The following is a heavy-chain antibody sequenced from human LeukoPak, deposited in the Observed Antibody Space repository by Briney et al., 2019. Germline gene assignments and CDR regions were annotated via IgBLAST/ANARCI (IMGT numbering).Heavy chain of an antibody. J-gene: IGHJ4*02. V-gene: IGHV1-18*01. Sequence: ASVKVSCKASGYTFTSYGISWVRQAPGQGLEWMGWISAYNGNTNYAQKRQGRVTMTTDTSTSTAYMELRSLRSDDTAVYYCARGGRLRFLEWFSPLDYWGQGALVTVSS. CDR2: ISAYNGNT. D-gene: IGHD3-3*01. CDR1: GYTFTSYG. CDR3: ARGGRLRFLEWFSPLDY.